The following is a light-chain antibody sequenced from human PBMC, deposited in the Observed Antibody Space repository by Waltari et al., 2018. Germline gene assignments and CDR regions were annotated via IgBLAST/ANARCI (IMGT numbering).Light chain of an antibody. V-gene: IGKV1-9*01. CDR2: AAS. CDR1: QGLGSY. Sequence: DIQLTPSPSFLSASVGVRVTITCRASQGLGSYLAWYQQKPGTAPKLLIYAASTLQSGVPSRFSGSGSGTEFTLTISSLQPEDFATYYCLQLNSYPGSFGPGTKVDVK. J-gene: IGKJ3*01. CDR3: LQLNSYPGS.